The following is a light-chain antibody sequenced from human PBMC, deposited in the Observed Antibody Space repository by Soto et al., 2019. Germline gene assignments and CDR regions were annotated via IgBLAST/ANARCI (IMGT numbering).Light chain of an antibody. Sequence: EIVLTQSPGTLSLSPGERATLSCRASQSISSSYLAWYQQKPGQAPRLLVYGASSRATGIPDRFSGSGSGTDFTLTISILEPEDFAVYYCQPYGSSRFTFGPGTKVDIK. CDR3: QPYGSSRFT. CDR2: GAS. V-gene: IGKV3-20*01. CDR1: QSISSSY. J-gene: IGKJ3*01.